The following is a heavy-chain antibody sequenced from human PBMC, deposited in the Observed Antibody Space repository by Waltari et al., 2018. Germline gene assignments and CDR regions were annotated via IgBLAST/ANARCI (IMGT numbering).Heavy chain of an antibody. D-gene: IGHD2-15*01. V-gene: IGHV3-21*02. J-gene: IGHJ4*02. CDR2: ISSCSIYI. CDR3: AREWGVMVGTAAFYFDY. CDR1: GFTFSSYT. Sequence: EVQLVGSGGGLVKPGGSLRLSCAASGFTFSSYTMNWVRQAPGKGLSWFSSISSCSIYIYYADSVTGRFIISRDNAKNSLYLQMNSLRAEDTAVYYCAREWGVMVGTAAFYFDYWGQGTLVTVSS.